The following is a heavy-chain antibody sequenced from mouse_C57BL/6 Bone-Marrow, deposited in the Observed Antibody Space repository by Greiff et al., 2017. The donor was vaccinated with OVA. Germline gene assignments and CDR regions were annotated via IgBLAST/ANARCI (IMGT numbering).Heavy chain of an antibody. CDR3: ARWITTVVPFAY. D-gene: IGHD1-1*01. J-gene: IGHJ3*01. Sequence: LVESGPELVKPGASVKISCKASGYSFTGYYMNWVKQSPEKSLEWIGEINPSTGGTTYNQKFKAKATLTVDKSSSTAYMQLKSLTSEDSAVYYCARWITTVVPFAYWGQGTLVTVSA. V-gene: IGHV1-42*01. CDR2: INPSTGGT. CDR1: GYSFTGYY.